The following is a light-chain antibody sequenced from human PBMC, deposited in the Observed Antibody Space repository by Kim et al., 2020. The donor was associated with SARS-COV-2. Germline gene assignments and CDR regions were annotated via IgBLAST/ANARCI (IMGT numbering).Light chain of an antibody. CDR2: EVS. Sequence: QSVLTQPASVSGSPGQSITISCTGTSTDVGSYTLVSWYQQHPGKAPKLMIFEVSKRPSGISDRFSASKSGNTASLTISGLQAEDEADYYCCSYAGSRIFFGGGTQLTVL. CDR1: STDVGSYTL. J-gene: IGLJ2*01. CDR3: CSYAGSRIF. V-gene: IGLV2-23*02.